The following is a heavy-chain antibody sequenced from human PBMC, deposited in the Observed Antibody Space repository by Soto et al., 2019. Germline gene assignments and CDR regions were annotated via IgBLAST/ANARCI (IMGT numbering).Heavy chain of an antibody. Sequence: QVQLQESGPGLVKPSETLSLTCTVSGGSISSYYWSWIRQPPGKGLEWIGDIYYSGSTTYNPSLTSRVTISVDTSKNQFSLKLSSVPAADTAVYYCARGHSGSYRTGEGYYYGMDVWGQGTTVTVSS. D-gene: IGHD1-26*01. V-gene: IGHV4-59*01. J-gene: IGHJ6*02. CDR3: ARGHSGSYRTGEGYYYGMDV. CDR2: IYYSGST. CDR1: GGSISSYY.